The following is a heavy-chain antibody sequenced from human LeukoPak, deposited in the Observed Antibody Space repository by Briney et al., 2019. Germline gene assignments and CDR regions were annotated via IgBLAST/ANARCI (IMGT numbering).Heavy chain of an antibody. J-gene: IGHJ4*01. CDR2: INPNSGGT. Sequence: ASVKVSCKASGYTFTGYYMHWVRQAPGQGLEWMGWINPNSGGTQYAQKFQGRVTMTSVASISTAYMELSSLRSDDTAVYYCASRPDQHLLYYFDCWGQGALVTVSS. V-gene: IGHV1-2*02. CDR1: GYTFTGYY. D-gene: IGHD2-15*01. CDR3: ASRPDQHLLYYFDC.